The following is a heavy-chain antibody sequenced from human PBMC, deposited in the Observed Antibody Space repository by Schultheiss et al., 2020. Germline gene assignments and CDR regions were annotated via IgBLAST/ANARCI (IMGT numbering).Heavy chain of an antibody. CDR1: GGSISSSSYY. J-gene: IGHJ3*02. CDR2: IYYSGST. D-gene: IGHD5-24*01. V-gene: IGHV4-39*01. Sequence: SATLSLTCTVSGGSISSSSYYWGWIRQPPGKGLEWIGSIYYSGSTYYNPSLKSRVTISVDTSKNQFSLKLSSVTAADTAVYYCARLERDGYGPRSAFDIWGQGTMVTVAS. CDR3: ARLERDGYGPRSAFDI.